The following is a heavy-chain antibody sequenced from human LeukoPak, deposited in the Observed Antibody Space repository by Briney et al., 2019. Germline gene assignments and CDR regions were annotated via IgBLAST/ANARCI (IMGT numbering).Heavy chain of an antibody. V-gene: IGHV3-7*01. J-gene: IGHJ4*02. CDR3: ARVGTWELQRVFEY. CDR1: GFTFTDYW. CDR2: IHKAGTES. D-gene: IGHD1-26*01. Sequence: GGSLRFSCAASGFTFTDYWMTWVRQVPGKGLEWVANIHKAGTESYYVDSVKGRFAISRDNSKNSLYLQLSSLRVDDTAVYYCARVGTWELQRVFEYWGQGTLVTVSS.